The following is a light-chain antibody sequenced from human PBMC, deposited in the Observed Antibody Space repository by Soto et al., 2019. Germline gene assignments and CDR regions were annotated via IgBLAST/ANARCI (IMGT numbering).Light chain of an antibody. CDR2: SVS. Sequence: EIVLTQSPGTLSLSPGEGATLSCRASQSINSSYLAWYQQKPGQAPRLLIYSVSSRASGIPDRFSGSGSGTDFTLTISRLEPEDFAVYYCQQYGSSLYTFGQGTKLEIK. CDR1: QSINSSY. J-gene: IGKJ2*01. V-gene: IGKV3-20*01. CDR3: QQYGSSLYT.